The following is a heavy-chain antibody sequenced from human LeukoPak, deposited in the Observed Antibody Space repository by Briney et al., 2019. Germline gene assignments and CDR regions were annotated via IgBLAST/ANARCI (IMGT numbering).Heavy chain of an antibody. CDR3: ARARRYYGSGSYHPPYNWFDP. V-gene: IGHV4-34*01. Sequence: SETLSLTCAVYGGSFSGYYWSWIRQPPGKGLEWIGEINHSGSTNYNPSLKSRVTISVDTSKNQFSLKLSSMTAADTAVYYCARARRYYGSGSYHPPYNWFDPWGQGTLVTVSS. J-gene: IGHJ5*02. CDR1: GGSFSGYY. D-gene: IGHD3-10*01. CDR2: INHSGST.